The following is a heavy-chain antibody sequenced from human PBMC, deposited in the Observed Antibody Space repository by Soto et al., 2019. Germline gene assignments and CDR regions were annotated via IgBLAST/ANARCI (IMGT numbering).Heavy chain of an antibody. D-gene: IGHD5-12*01. CDR1: GFTFSGFC. V-gene: IGHV3-7*02. J-gene: IGHJ6*02. Sequence: GGSLRLSCAASGFTFSGFCITWVRQAPGKGLEGVDNISPDGSEEYYADSVKGRITISRDNSKNTLYLQMNSLRAEDTAVYYCSTSTMGLHGYYYYYGMDVWGQGTTVNVSS. CDR2: ISPDGSEE. CDR3: STSTMGLHGYYYYYGMDV.